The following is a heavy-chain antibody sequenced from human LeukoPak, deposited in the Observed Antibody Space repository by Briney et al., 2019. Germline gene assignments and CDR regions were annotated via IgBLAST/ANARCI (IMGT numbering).Heavy chain of an antibody. V-gene: IGHV4-59*08. CDR2: ISYSGST. D-gene: IGHD5-18*01. CDR3: ASVDTAMVGPNYYYYYMDV. CDR1: GVSISTYS. J-gene: IGHJ6*03. Sequence: SETLSLTCTVSGVSISTYSWSWIRQPPGKGLEWIGYISYSGSTSYNPSLRSRVTISVDTSKNQFSLKLSSVTAADTAVYYCASVDTAMVGPNYYYYYMDVWGKGTTVTVSS.